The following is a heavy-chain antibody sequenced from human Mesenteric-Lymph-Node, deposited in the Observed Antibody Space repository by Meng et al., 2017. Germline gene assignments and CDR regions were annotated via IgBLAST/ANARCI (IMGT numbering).Heavy chain of an antibody. V-gene: IGHV3-49*03. CDR3: TSDIVVVPAAFHYYYYGMDV. CDR1: GFTFSSYA. J-gene: IGHJ6*02. Sequence: GESLKISCAASGFTFSSYAMSWFRQAPGKGLEWVGFIRSKAYGGTTEYAASVKGRFTISRDDSKSIAYLQMNSLKTEDTAVYYCTSDIVVVPAAFHYYYYGMDVWGQGTTVTVSS. D-gene: IGHD2-2*01. CDR2: IRSKAYGGTT.